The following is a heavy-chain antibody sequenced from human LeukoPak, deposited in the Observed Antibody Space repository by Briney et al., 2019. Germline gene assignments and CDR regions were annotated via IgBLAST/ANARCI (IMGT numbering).Heavy chain of an antibody. Sequence: SETLSLTCTVSGGSISSYYWSWIRQPPGKELEWIGYIYYSGSTNYNPSLKSRVTISVDTSKNQFSLSLNSVTAADTAVYYCARRRDGYNFGSFYFDYWGQGILVTVSS. CDR1: GGSISSYY. V-gene: IGHV4-59*08. CDR2: IYYSGST. J-gene: IGHJ4*02. CDR3: ARRRDGYNFGSFYFDY. D-gene: IGHD5-24*01.